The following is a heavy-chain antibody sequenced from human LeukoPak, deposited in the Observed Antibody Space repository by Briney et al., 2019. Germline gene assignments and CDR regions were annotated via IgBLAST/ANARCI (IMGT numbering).Heavy chain of an antibody. J-gene: IGHJ6*03. CDR1: GYTFTDYY. Sequence: VTVKISCKVSGYTFTDYYMHWVTQAPGKGLEWMGLVDPEDGETIYAEKFQGRVTITADTSTDTAYMELSSLRSEDTAVYYCATRGKVAARPPGYYYYMDVWGKGTTVTVSS. D-gene: IGHD6-6*01. V-gene: IGHV1-69-2*01. CDR2: VDPEDGET. CDR3: ATRGKVAARPPGYYYYMDV.